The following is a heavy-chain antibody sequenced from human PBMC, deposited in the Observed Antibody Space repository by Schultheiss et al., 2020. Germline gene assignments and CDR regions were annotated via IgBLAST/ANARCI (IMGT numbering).Heavy chain of an antibody. D-gene: IGHD3-10*01. CDR1: GGSISSSSYY. CDR2: IYYSGST. CDR3: ARHGLGVAASGSGWFDP. Sequence: SETLSLTCTVSGGSISSSSYYWGWIRQSPGKGLEWIGSIYYSGSTNYNPSLKSRVTISVDTSKNQFSLKLSSVTAADTAVYYCARHGLGVAASGSGWFDPWGPGTLVTVSS. V-gene: IGHV4-39*01. J-gene: IGHJ5*02.